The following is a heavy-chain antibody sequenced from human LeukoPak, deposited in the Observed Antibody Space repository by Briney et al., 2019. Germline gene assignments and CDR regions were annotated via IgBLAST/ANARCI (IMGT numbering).Heavy chain of an antibody. CDR3: ARDPPKFYSGSYSGRFDP. CDR2: INPNSGGT. Sequence: GASVKVSCKASGYTFTGYYMHWVRQAPGQGLEWMGWINPNSGGTNYAQKFQGRVTMTRDTSISTAYMELSRLRSDDTAVYYCARDPPKFYSGSYSGRFDPWGQGTLVTVSS. V-gene: IGHV1-2*02. J-gene: IGHJ5*02. CDR1: GYTFTGYY. D-gene: IGHD1-26*01.